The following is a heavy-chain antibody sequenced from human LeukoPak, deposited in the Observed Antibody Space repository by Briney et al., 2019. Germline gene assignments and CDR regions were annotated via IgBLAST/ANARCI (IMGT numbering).Heavy chain of an antibody. Sequence: SETLSLTCAVYGGSFSGYYRSWIRQPPGKGLEWIGEINHSGSTNYNPSLKSRVTISVDTSKNQFSLKLSSVTAADTAVYYCARGRSRSSWYGPDYWGQGTLVTVSS. V-gene: IGHV4-34*01. CDR3: ARGRSRSSWYGPDY. CDR1: GGSFSGYY. J-gene: IGHJ4*02. D-gene: IGHD6-13*01. CDR2: INHSGST.